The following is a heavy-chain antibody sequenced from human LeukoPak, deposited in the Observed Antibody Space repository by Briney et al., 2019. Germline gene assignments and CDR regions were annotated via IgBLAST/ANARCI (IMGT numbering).Heavy chain of an antibody. V-gene: IGHV3-23*01. CDR2: ITGGGDSA. Sequence: GGSLRLSCGASGFTFSSHAMSWVRQTPEGGLEWVSAITGGGDSAYYPDSVKGRFTISRDNSKNTLYLQMNNLGAEDTALYYCVSGDTGSGYYYWGQGTLVTVSS. CDR1: GFTFSSHA. CDR3: VSGDTGSGYYY. D-gene: IGHD3-22*01. J-gene: IGHJ4*02.